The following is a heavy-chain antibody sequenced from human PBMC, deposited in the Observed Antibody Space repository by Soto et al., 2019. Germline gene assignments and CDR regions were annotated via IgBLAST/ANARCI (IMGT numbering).Heavy chain of an antibody. CDR3: AGGYCSSSSCSSHDY. CDR1: GGSISSYY. V-gene: IGHV4-59*01. D-gene: IGHD2-2*01. CDR2: IYYSGST. Sequence: PSETLSLTCTVSGGSISSYYWSWIRQPPGKGLEWIGYIYYSGSTNYNPSLKSRVTISVDTSKNQFSLKLSSVTAADTAVYYCAGGYCSSSSCSSHDYWGQGTLVTVSS. J-gene: IGHJ4*02.